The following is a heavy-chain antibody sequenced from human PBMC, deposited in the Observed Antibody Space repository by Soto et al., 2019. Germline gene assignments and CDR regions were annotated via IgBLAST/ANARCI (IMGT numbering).Heavy chain of an antibody. V-gene: IGHV4-39*01. J-gene: IGHJ4*02. CDR3: ARHGGKLGITGTMGNFDY. Sequence: PSETLSLTCDVSGDSISTSSYYWGWIRQPPGKGLEWIASIYYSGATYYNPSLQSRVTISVDTSNNRFSLTLSSLTAADTAVYFCARHGGKLGITGTMGNFDYWGQGSLVTVSS. CDR1: GDSISTSSYY. D-gene: IGHD1-20*01. CDR2: IYYSGAT.